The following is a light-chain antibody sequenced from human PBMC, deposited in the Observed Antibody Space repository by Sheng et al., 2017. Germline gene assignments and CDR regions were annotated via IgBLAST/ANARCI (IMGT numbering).Light chain of an antibody. V-gene: IGKV1-12*01. CDR1: QGISSW. CDR2: DAS. J-gene: IGKJ3*01. Sequence: DIQMTQSPSSVSASVGDRVTITCRASQGISSWLAWYQQRPGKAPKLLIYDASNLETGVPSRFSGSGSGTDYTLTIRSLQPEDVATYYCQKYNGAPFTFGPGTKVDIK. CDR3: QKYNGAPFT.